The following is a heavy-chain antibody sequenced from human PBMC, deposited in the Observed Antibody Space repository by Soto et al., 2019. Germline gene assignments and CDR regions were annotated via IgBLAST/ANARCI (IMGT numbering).Heavy chain of an antibody. V-gene: IGHV4-31*03. CDR2: IFYSGSF. CDR3: ARAPETPSILGVALPYFFDY. Sequence: QVQLQESGPGLVKPSQTLSLTCTVSGGSISSGTSYWSWIRQRPGNGLEWIGYIFYSGSFYYTPSLRGRVMILADTSKNQFTLRLSSVTAADTAVYYCARAPETPSILGVALPYFFDYWGQGALVTVSS. CDR1: GGSISSGTSY. D-gene: IGHD3-3*01. J-gene: IGHJ4*02.